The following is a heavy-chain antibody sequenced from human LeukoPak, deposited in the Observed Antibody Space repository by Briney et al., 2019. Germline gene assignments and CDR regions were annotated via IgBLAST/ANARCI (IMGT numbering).Heavy chain of an antibody. V-gene: IGHV4-34*01. CDR3: ARGDGPGAAGAFDY. CDR2: INHSGST. D-gene: IGHD6-13*01. CDR1: GGSFSGYY. Sequence: SETLSLTCAVYGGSFSGYYWSWIRQPPGKGLEWIGEINHSGSTNYNPSLKSRVTISVDTSKNQFSLKLSSVTAADTAVYYCARGDGPGAAGAFDYWGQGTLVTVSS. J-gene: IGHJ4*02.